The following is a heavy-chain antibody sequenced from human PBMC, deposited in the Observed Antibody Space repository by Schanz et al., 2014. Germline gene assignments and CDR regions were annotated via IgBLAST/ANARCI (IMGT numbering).Heavy chain of an antibody. D-gene: IGHD3-3*01. V-gene: IGHV3-7*01. CDR2: IKQDESER. Sequence: EVQLVESGGGLVQPGGSLRLSCAASGFTFSAYWMTWVRQAPGKGLDWVANIKQDESERSYVDSVKGRFTISRDNAKNSLYLQMNSLREEDTAVYYCARDKGGYYPFDYWGQGTLVTVSS. CDR1: GFTFSAYW. CDR3: ARDKGGYYPFDY. J-gene: IGHJ4*02.